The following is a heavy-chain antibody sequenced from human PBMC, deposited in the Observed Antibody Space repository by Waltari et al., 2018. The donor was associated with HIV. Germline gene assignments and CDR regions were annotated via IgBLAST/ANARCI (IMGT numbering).Heavy chain of an antibody. CDR1: ASSISRNYY. CDR2: NYRSGTT. J-gene: IGHJ3*02. V-gene: IGHV4-38-2*02. Sequence: QVLLQESGPRLVKSSETLSLTCTVSASSISRNYYWGWIRQAPGKGLEWIGSNYRSGTTYYNTSFKTRVTISVNMSKNQYSMKLSSLTAADTAVYYCARDQDYYDSSGYTSYAFDIWGRGTMIIVSS. D-gene: IGHD3-22*01. CDR3: ARDQDYYDSSGYTSYAFDI.